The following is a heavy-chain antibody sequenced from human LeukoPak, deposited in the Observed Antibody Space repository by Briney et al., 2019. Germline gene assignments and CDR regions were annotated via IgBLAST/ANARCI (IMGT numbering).Heavy chain of an antibody. CDR2: INPSGGST. Sequence: ASVKVSCKASGYTFTNYFMHWVRQAPGQGRVWMGIINPSGGSTSYAQKFQGRVTMTRDTSTSTVYMELSSLRSEDTAVYYCAKDLHWNQFDYWGQGTLVTVSS. D-gene: IGHD1-1*01. CDR1: GYTFTNYF. V-gene: IGHV1-46*01. CDR3: AKDLHWNQFDY. J-gene: IGHJ4*02.